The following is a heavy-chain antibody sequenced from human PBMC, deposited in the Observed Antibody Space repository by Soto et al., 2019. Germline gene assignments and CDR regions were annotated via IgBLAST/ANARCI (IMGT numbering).Heavy chain of an antibody. V-gene: IGHV1-46*01. J-gene: IGHJ4*02. CDR1: GYTFTSYY. D-gene: IGHD3-22*01. CDR2: INPSGGST. Sequence: GASVKVSCKASGYTFTSYYMHWVRQAPGQGLEWMGIINPSGGSTSYAQKFQGRVTMTRDTSTSTVYMELSSLRSEDTAVCYCARGKGPIVVSLNYFDYWGQGTLVTVSS. CDR3: ARGKGPIVVSLNYFDY.